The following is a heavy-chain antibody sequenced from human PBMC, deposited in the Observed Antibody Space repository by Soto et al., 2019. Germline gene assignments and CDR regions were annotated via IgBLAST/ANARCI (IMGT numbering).Heavy chain of an antibody. V-gene: IGHV1-18*04. D-gene: IGHD3-22*01. CDR1: GYTFTSYG. Sequence: ASVKVSCKASGYTFTSYGISWVRQAPGQGLEWMGWISAYNGNTNYAQKLQGRVTMTTDTSTSTAYMELRSLRSDDTAVYYCARDSRGPTYYYYSSCYLGYRGQGTLVTVSS. CDR3: ARDSRGPTYYYYSSCYLGY. J-gene: IGHJ4*02. CDR2: ISAYNGNT.